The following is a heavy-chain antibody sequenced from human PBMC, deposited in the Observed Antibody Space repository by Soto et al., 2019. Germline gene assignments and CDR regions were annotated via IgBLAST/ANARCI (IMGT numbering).Heavy chain of an antibody. Sequence: QITLKESGPTLVKPTQTLTLTCTFSGLSLSTSAVGVGWIRQPPGKALEWLALIYWDDDKRYSPSLKSRLTITKDTSKNQVVLTMTNMDPVDTATYYCAHRRGGAAVFDPWGQGTLVTVSS. CDR2: IYWDDDK. V-gene: IGHV2-5*02. CDR3: AHRRGGAAVFDP. D-gene: IGHD6-13*01. J-gene: IGHJ5*02. CDR1: GLSLSTSAVG.